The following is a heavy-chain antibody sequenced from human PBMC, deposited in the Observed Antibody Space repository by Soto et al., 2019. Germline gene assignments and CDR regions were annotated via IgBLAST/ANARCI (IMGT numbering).Heavy chain of an antibody. D-gene: IGHD6-25*01. Sequence: EVQLVESGGGLVKPGGSLRLSCVASGFAFNAYPMNWVRQPPGKGLEWVSSIDSVTRASFYADSVKGRFTISRDNTKNSLYLQMDSLRAEDTAVHYCATIRRSSGWPDYWGQGTLVTVSS. CDR3: ATIRRSSGWPDY. J-gene: IGHJ4*02. CDR2: IDSVTRAS. CDR1: GFAFNAYP. V-gene: IGHV3-21*01.